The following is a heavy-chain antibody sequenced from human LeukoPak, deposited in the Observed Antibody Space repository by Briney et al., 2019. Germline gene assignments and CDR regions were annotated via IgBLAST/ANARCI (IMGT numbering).Heavy chain of an antibody. J-gene: IGHJ5*02. V-gene: IGHV3-30*02. CDR2: IRFDGSKE. CDR1: GFSFTTYG. CDR3: AGVGIAAAAHWFDP. D-gene: IGHD6-13*01. Sequence: GGSLRLSCVASGFSFTTYGMHWVRQAPGRGLEWVAFIRFDGSKEDYGDSVKGRFTISRDNSKNTLYLQMNSLRLEDTAVYYCAGVGIAAAAHWFDPWGQGTLVTV.